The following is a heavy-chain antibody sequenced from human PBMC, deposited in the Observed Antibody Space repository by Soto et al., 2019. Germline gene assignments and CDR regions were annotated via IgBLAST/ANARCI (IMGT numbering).Heavy chain of an antibody. CDR3: ARGKYSSSWRYYYGMDV. CDR1: GLTFSSYA. Sequence: PGGSLRLSCAASGLTFSSYAMHWVRQAPGKGLEWVAVISYDGSNKYYADSVKGRFTISRDNSKNTLYLQMNSLRAEDTAVYYCARGKYSSSWRYYYGMDVWGQGTTVTVSS. J-gene: IGHJ6*02. V-gene: IGHV3-30-3*01. D-gene: IGHD6-13*01. CDR2: ISYDGSNK.